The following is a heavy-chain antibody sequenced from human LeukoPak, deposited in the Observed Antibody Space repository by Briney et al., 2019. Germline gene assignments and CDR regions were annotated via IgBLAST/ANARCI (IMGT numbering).Heavy chain of an antibody. Sequence: ASVKVSCKASGGTFSGYSMTWVRQAAGQGLEWMGWMNPNSGNTGYAQKFQGRVTMTRNTSISTAYMELSSLRSEDTAVYYCARAVFKRGVIITLYYFDYWGQGTLVTVSS. CDR1: GGTFSGYS. V-gene: IGHV1-8*01. CDR2: MNPNSGNT. D-gene: IGHD3-10*01. CDR3: ARAVFKRGVIITLYYFDY. J-gene: IGHJ4*02.